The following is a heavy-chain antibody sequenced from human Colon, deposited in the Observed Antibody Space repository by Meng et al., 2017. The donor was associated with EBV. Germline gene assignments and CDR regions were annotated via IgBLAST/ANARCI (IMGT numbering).Heavy chain of an antibody. J-gene: IGHJ4*02. CDR1: GGSFGDSY. CDR2: INHVGST. V-gene: IGHV4-34*01. CDR3: ASSDCSGGTCYLDC. Sequence: QVQLQQWGAGLLKPSETLSLTCTVYGGSFGDSYWTWIRQPPGKGLEWIGEINHVGSTTYNPSLKSRVTISVDTSKNQFSLKLSSVTAADAAVYYCASSDCSGGTCYLDCWGQGTLVTVSS. D-gene: IGHD2-15*01.